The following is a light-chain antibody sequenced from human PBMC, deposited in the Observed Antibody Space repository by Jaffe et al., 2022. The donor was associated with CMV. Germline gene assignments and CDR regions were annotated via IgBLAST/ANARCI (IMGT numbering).Light chain of an antibody. CDR2: GAS. J-gene: IGKJ4*01. CDR3: LQHSSYPLT. CDR1: QRIKNH. Sequence: DIQMTQSPPALSASVGDTVTITCRASQRIKNHLGWYQQKPGKAPQRLIYGASTPQDGVPSRFSGSGSGTEFTLTITGLQPEDFATYYCLQHSSYPLTFGGGTKVEI. V-gene: IGKV1-17*01.